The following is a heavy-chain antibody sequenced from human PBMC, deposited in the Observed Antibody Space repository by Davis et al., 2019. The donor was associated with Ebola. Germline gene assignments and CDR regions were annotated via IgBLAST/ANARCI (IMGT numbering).Heavy chain of an antibody. J-gene: IGHJ6*02. CDR3: ARGYDILTGPGGYYGMDV. CDR1: GGSISSSSYY. V-gene: IGHV4-39*01. D-gene: IGHD3-9*01. CDR2: IYYSGST. Sequence: MPSETLSLTCPVSGGSISSSSYYWGWIRQPPGKGLEWIGSIYYSGSTYYNPSLKSRVTISVDTSKNQFSLKLSSVTAADTAVYYCARGYDILTGPGGYYGMDVWGQGTTVTVSS.